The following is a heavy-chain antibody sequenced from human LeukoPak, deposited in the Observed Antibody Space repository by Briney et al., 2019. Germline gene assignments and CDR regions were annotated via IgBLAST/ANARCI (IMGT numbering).Heavy chain of an antibody. CDR2: ISAYNGNT. Sequence: ASVKVSCKASGYTFTSYGISWVRQDPGQGLEWMGWISAYNGNTNYAQKLQGRVTMTTDTSTSTAYMELRSLRSDDTAVYYCARDDFRITMVRGVIIDAFDIWGQGTMVTVSS. J-gene: IGHJ3*02. D-gene: IGHD3-10*01. CDR1: GYTFTSYG. CDR3: ARDDFRITMVRGVIIDAFDI. V-gene: IGHV1-18*01.